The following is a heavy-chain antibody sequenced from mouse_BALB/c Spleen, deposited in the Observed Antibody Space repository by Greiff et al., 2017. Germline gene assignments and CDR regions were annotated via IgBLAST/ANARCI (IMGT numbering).Heavy chain of an antibody. CDR3: ARFHYYYGSSHPHPYFDV. D-gene: IGHD1-1*01. J-gene: IGHJ1*01. CDR1: GYTFTSYD. CDR2: IFPGDGST. V-gene: IGHV1S56*01. Sequence: QVQLQQSGAELVKPGASVKLSCKASGYTFTSYDINWVRQRPEQGLEWIGWIFPGDGSTKYNEKFKGKATLTTDKSSSTAYMQLSRLTSEDSAVYFCARFHYYYGSSHPHPYFDVWGAGTTVTVSS.